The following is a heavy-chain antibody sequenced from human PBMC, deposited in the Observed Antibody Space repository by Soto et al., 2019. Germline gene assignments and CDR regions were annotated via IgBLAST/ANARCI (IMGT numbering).Heavy chain of an antibody. CDR3: AQRGTGYYKGFDY. CDR1: GFSLSSSGVG. CDR2: SYWNDNK. V-gene: IGHV2-5*01. Sequence: QITLKESGPTLVKPTQTLTLTCTFSGFSLSSSGVGVGWIRQPPGQPLGWLALSYWNDNKRSRPSLKRRPTITKDTPKNQVVLTMTNMDPVDTATYYCAQRGTGYYKGFDYWGQGTLVTVSS. J-gene: IGHJ4*02. D-gene: IGHD3-9*01.